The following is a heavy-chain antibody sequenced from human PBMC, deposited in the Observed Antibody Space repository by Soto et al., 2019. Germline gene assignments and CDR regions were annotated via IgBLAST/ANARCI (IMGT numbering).Heavy chain of an antibody. J-gene: IGHJ4*02. Sequence: QVQLVESGGGVVQPGRSLRLSCAASGFTFRSYVMYWVRQAPGKGLEWVSLISYDGRNQYYAGSVKGRFTISRDNSKNTLYLQMNILSADETAVYYCVSGVHYWGQGTLVTVSS. CDR3: VSGVHY. V-gene: IGHV3-30*03. CDR1: GFTFRSYV. CDR2: ISYDGRNQ.